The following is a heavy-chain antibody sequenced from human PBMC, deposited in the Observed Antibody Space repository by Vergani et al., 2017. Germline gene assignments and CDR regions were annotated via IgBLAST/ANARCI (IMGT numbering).Heavy chain of an antibody. CDR2: INHSGST. Sequence: QVQLQQWGAGLLKPSETLSLTCAVYGGSFSGYYWSWIRQPPGKGLEWIGEINHSGSTNYNPSLKRRVTISVDTSKNQFSLKLSSVTAADTAVYYCARGPKGGAFDIWGQGTMVTVSS. CDR1: GGSFSGYY. CDR3: ARGPKGGAFDI. V-gene: IGHV4-34*01. D-gene: IGHD3-16*01. J-gene: IGHJ3*02.